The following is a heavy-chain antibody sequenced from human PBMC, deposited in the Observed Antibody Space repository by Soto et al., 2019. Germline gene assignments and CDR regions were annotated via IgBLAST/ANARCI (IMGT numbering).Heavy chain of an antibody. CDR1: GCTFISHC. J-gene: IGHJ3*01. V-gene: IGHV1-18*01. D-gene: IGHD3-9*01. CDR3: TRSGLYDVLIGYVYFYKGIVV. CDR2: ISSYNGER. Sequence: QVHLVQSGVAVKTPGASVKVSCKSCGCTFISHCFSWVRQDPGQGLEWMVWISSYNGERNFAQKFHGRVTMTTDTSTSTAYMEMRGMKSEETAMYYCTRSGLYDVLIGYVYFYKGIVVWCQGTMVTVS.